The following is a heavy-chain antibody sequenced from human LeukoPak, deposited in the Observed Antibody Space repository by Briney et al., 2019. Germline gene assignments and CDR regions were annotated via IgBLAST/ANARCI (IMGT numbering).Heavy chain of an antibody. V-gene: IGHV1-18*01. D-gene: IGHD5-24*01. J-gene: IGHJ4*02. CDR3: ARGDHRGDDYHRAPFDY. CDR1: GYTFTNYG. Sequence: ASVKVSCKASGYTFTNYGISWVRQAPGQGLEWMGWISAYSGYTHYAQKIQGRVTVTTEASTSTAYMELRSLTSYDTAVYYCARGDHRGDDYHRAPFDYWGQGTLVTVSA. CDR2: ISAYSGYT.